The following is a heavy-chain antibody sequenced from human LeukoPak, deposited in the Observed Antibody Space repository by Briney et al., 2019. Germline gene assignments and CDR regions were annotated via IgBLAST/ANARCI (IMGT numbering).Heavy chain of an antibody. J-gene: IGHJ4*02. CDR1: GFTFSSYA. Sequence: GGSLRLSCTASGFTFSSYAMSWLRQAPGKGLEWVSAISGSGGSTYYADSVKGRFTISRDNSKTTLYLQMNSLRTEDTAVSNCAKTIKGHVEPAAFFNYRGQGTLVPVSS. CDR2: ISGSGGST. V-gene: IGHV3-23*01. D-gene: IGHD2-2*01. CDR3: AKTIKGHVEPAAFFNY.